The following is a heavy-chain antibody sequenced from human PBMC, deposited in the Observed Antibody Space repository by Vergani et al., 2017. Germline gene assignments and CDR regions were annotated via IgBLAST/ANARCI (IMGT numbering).Heavy chain of an antibody. Sequence: QVQLVQSGAEVKKPGASVKVSCKASGYTFTGYYIHWVRQAPGQGLEWMGGIIPIFGTANYAQKFQGRVTITADESTSTAYMEMTRLRPDDTAIYYCARVIVGCSRTNCFADHWGQGTLVTVSS. D-gene: IGHD2-2*01. CDR1: GYTFTGYY. CDR2: IIPIFGTA. V-gene: IGHV1-69*01. CDR3: ARVIVGCSRTNCFADH. J-gene: IGHJ4*02.